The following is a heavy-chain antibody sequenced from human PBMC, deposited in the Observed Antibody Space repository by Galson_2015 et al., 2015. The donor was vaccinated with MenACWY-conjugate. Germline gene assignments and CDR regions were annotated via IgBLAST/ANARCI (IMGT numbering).Heavy chain of an antibody. V-gene: IGHV3-53*01. D-gene: IGHD5-12*01. CDR2: IYSGGST. J-gene: IGHJ4*02. CDR1: GFTVTSNY. Sequence: SLRLSFAASGFTVTSNYMSWVRQAPGKGLEWVSVIYSGGSTYYADSVKGRFTISRDNSKNTLYLQMNSLRAEDTDVYYCARRGYSGPFDYWGQGTLVTVSS. CDR3: ARRGYSGPFDY.